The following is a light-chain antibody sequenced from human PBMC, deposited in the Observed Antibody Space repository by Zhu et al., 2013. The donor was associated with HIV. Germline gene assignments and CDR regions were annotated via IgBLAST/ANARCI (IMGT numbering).Light chain of an antibody. CDR2: AAS. V-gene: IGKV1-27*01. CDR1: QDMSKF. Sequence: GDRVTITCRASQDMSKFLAWYQQKPGKVPKLLIYAASTLRSGVPSRFSGSGSGTDFTLTISSLQPEDVASYYCQKYGSAPNSFGQGTNLEIK. J-gene: IGKJ2*03. CDR3: QKYGSAPNS.